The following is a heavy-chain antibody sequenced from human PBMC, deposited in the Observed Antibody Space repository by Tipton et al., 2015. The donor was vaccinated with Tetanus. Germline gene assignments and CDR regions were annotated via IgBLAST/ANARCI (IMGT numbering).Heavy chain of an antibody. V-gene: IGHV4-30-4*01. D-gene: IGHD5-18*01. CDR1: GGSISSGDYY. CDR2: IYYSGTT. J-gene: IGHJ4*02. CDR3: ARAFSRGYTYGPAFDY. Sequence: TLSLTCTVSGGSISSGDYYWSWIRQPPGKGLEWIGYIYYSGTTNYNPSLKSRVTISVDTSNNQFSLKVTSVTAADTAVYYCARAFSRGYTYGPAFDYWAQGPLLPLPS.